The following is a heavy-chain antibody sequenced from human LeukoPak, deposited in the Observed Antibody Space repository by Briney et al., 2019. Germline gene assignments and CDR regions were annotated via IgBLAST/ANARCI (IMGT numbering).Heavy chain of an antibody. CDR2: ISYDGSNK. J-gene: IGHJ4*02. Sequence: PGRSLRPSCAASGFTFSSYAMHWVRQAPGKGLEWVAVISYDGSNKYYADSVKGRFTISRDNSKNTLFLQMNNLRPEDTAVYYCVKDLNGTWSFDYWGQGTLVTVSS. V-gene: IGHV3-30*14. CDR3: VKDLNGTWSFDY. D-gene: IGHD2-8*01. CDR1: GFTFSSYA.